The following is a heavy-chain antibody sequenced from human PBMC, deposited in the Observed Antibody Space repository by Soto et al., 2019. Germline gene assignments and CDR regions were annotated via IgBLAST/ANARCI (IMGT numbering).Heavy chain of an antibody. CDR2: ISYDGSNK. D-gene: IGHD3-22*01. V-gene: IGHV3-30*18. Sequence: GGSLRLSCAASGFTFSSYGMHWVRQAPGKGLEWVAVISYDGSNKYYADSVKGRFTISRDNSKNTLYLQMNSLRAEDTAVYYCAKDYYDSSGFIFDYWGQGTLVTVSS. CDR3: AKDYYDSSGFIFDY. J-gene: IGHJ4*02. CDR1: GFTFSSYG.